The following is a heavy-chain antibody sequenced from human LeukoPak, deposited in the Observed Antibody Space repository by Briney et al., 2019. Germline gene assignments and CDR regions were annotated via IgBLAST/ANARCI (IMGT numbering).Heavy chain of an antibody. CDR1: GGSISSYY. J-gene: IGHJ6*03. V-gene: IGHV4-4*07. D-gene: IGHD4-23*01. Sequence: SETLSLTCTVSGGSISSYYWSWIRQPAGKGLEWIGRIYTSGSTNYNPSLKSRVTMSVDTSKNQFFLKLSSVTAADTAVYYCARVLRWQPSGYYYYMDVWGKGTTVTVSS. CDR3: ARVLRWQPSGYYYYMDV. CDR2: IYTSGST.